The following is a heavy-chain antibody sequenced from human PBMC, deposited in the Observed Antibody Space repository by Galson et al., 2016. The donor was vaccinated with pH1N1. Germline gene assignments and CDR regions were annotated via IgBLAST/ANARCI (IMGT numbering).Heavy chain of an antibody. CDR1: GFTFDDYA. Sequence: SLRLSCAASGFTFDDYAMHWVRPAPGKGLEWVSGISWNSGSIGYADSVKGRFTISRDNAKNSLYLQMNSLRAEDTALYYCAKVTGYLYGYVDYWGQGTLVTVSS. CDR2: ISWNSGSI. CDR3: AKVTGYLYGYVDY. V-gene: IGHV3-9*01. D-gene: IGHD5-18*01. J-gene: IGHJ4*02.